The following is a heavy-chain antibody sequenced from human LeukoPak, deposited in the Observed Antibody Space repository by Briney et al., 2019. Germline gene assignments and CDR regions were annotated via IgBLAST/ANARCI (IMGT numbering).Heavy chain of an antibody. CDR3: ARPYDSNRDHSGYGY. Sequence: GGSLRLSCAASGFTFSSYSMNWVRQAPGKGLDWVSSISSSSSYIYYADSVKGRFTISRDNAKNSLYLQMNSLRAEDTAVYYCARPYDSNRDHSGYGYWGRGTLVTVSS. D-gene: IGHD5-12*01. J-gene: IGHJ4*02. V-gene: IGHV3-21*01. CDR2: ISSSSSYI. CDR1: GFTFSSYS.